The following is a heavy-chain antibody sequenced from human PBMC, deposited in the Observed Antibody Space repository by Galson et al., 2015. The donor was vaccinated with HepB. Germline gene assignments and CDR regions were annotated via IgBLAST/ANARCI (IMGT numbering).Heavy chain of an antibody. J-gene: IGHJ3*02. V-gene: IGHV1-69*04. D-gene: IGHD3-22*01. CDR1: GGTFSSFA. Sequence: SVKVSCKASGGTFSSFAISWVRQAPGQGLEWMGKIIPILGIANYAQKFQGRVTITADKSTSTAYMELSSLRSEDTAVYYCGRDRGRGGTYYYDSSGSDGFDIWGQGTMVTVFS. CDR2: IIPILGIA. CDR3: GRDRGRGGTYYYDSSGSDGFDI.